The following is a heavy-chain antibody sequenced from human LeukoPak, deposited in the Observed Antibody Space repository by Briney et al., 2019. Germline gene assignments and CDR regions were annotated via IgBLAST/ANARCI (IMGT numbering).Heavy chain of an antibody. Sequence: PGGSLRLSCAASGFTFSDYYMSWIRQAPGKGLEWVSYISSSSSYTNYADSVKGRFTISRDSSKNMVYLQMNNLRADDTTVYYCAKSVVVITFRFDDWGQGALVTVSS. CDR1: GFTFSDYY. CDR2: ISSSSSYT. CDR3: AKSVVVITFRFDD. D-gene: IGHD2-15*01. V-gene: IGHV3-11*03. J-gene: IGHJ4*02.